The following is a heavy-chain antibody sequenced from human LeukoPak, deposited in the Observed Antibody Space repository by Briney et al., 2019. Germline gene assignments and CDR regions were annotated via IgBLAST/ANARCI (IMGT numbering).Heavy chain of an antibody. Sequence: PSETLSLTCTVSGGSISSGGYYWSWIRQHPGKGLEWIGCIYYSGSTYYNPSLKTRVTISVDTSKNQFSLKLSYVTAADTAVYYCARDSRRGDYDYWGQGTLVTVSS. J-gene: IGHJ4*02. CDR2: IYYSGST. V-gene: IGHV4-31*03. CDR1: GGSISSGGYY. D-gene: IGHD4-17*01. CDR3: ARDSRRGDYDY.